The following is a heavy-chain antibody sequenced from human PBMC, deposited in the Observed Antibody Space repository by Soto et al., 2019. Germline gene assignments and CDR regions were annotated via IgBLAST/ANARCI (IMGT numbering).Heavy chain of an antibody. V-gene: IGHV5-10-1*01. CDR2: IDPSDSYT. CDR3: ASILGPYYYDSSGYYHDY. D-gene: IGHD3-22*01. Sequence: GESLKISCKGSGYSFTSYCISWVRQMPGKGLEWMGRIDPSDSYTNYSPSFQGHVTISADKSISTAYLQWSSLKASDTAVYYCASILGPYYYDSSGYYHDYWGQGTLVTVSS. J-gene: IGHJ4*02. CDR1: GYSFTSYC.